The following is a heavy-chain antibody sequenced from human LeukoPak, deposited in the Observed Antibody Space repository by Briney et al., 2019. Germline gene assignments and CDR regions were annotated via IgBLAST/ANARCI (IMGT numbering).Heavy chain of an antibody. CDR3: ARDLFAYCGGDCYFVDP. CDR2: IIPIFGTA. J-gene: IGHJ5*02. V-gene: IGHV1-69*05. CDR1: VGTFTSYA. D-gene: IGHD2-21*02. Sequence: SVKVSCMASVGTFTSYAISWVRQAPGHGLEWMGRIIPIFGTANYAQKFQGRVTITTDESTSTAYMELSSLRSEDTAVYYCARDLFAYCGGDCYFVDPWGQGTLVTVSS.